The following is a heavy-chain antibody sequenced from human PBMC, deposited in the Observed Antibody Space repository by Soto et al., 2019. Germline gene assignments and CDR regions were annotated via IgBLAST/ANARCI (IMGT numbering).Heavy chain of an antibody. J-gene: IGHJ4*02. CDR3: ARESSSTVTTGGGGSAKDY. V-gene: IGHV3-30-3*01. D-gene: IGHD4-17*01. CDR1: GLTFSNYA. CDR2: ISYDGTNR. Sequence: QVHLVESGGGVVQPGRSLRLPCAASGLTFSNYAMHWVRQAPGKGLEWVAFISYDGTNRCYPDSVKGRFTISRDNSKNTVYLQMNSLKTEDTAVYYCARESSSTVTTGGGGSAKDYWGQGTLVTVSS.